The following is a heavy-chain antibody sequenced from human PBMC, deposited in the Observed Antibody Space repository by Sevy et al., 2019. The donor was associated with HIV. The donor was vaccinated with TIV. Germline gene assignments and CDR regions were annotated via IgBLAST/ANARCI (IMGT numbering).Heavy chain of an antibody. J-gene: IGHJ4*02. Sequence: GGSLRLSCVGAGISISSHWMNWVRQSPGKGLEWVANINQDGSEIYYVGSVKGRFTISRDNAKNSLYLQMNSLRAEDTAVYYCARDGGCSSTSCLLYFDCWGQGSLVTVSS. CDR1: GISISSHW. D-gene: IGHD2-2*01. CDR2: INQDGSEI. V-gene: IGHV3-7*01. CDR3: ARDGGCSSTSCLLYFDC.